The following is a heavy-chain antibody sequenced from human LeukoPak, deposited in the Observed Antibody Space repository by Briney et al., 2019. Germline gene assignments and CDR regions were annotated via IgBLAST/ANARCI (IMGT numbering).Heavy chain of an antibody. Sequence: ASVKVSCKASGGTFSSYAISWVRQVPGQGLEWMGRIIPIFGTANYAQKFQGRVTITTDESTSTAYMELSSLRSEDTAVYYCARSKSGYYYTFDYWGQGTLVTVSS. CDR2: IIPIFGTA. J-gene: IGHJ4*02. V-gene: IGHV1-69*05. CDR3: ARSKSGYYYTFDY. D-gene: IGHD3-22*01. CDR1: GGTFSSYA.